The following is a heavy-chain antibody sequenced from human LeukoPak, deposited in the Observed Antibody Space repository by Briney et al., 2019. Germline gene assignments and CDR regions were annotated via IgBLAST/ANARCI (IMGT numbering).Heavy chain of an antibody. CDR3: AKTYYYDSSGYIFDY. CDR1: GFTLSSYA. CDR2: ISGSGGST. D-gene: IGHD3-22*01. Sequence: PGGSLRLSCAASGFTLSSYAMSWVRQAPGKGLEWVSAISGSGGSTYYADSVKGRFTISRDNSKNTLYLQMNSLRAEDTAVYYCAKTYYYDSSGYIFDYWGQGTLVTVSS. V-gene: IGHV3-23*01. J-gene: IGHJ4*02.